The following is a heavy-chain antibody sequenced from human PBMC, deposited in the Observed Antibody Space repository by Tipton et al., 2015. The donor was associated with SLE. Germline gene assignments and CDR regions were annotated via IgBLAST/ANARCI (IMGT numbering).Heavy chain of an antibody. V-gene: IGHV4-39*01. CDR2: IPFSGVT. D-gene: IGHD1-14*01. CDR3: ARHDYTFITGTTVFDY. Sequence: TLSLTCTVSGGSITSTNYYWGWFRQPPGKGLEWIGTIPFSGVTSYNPSLESRVTISVDTSKNQLSLKLSPVTAADTAVYYCARHDYTFITGTTVFDYWGQGTLFTVSS. CDR1: GGSITSTNYY. J-gene: IGHJ4*02.